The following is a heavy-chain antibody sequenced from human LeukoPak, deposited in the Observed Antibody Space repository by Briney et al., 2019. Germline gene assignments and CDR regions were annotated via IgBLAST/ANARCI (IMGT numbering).Heavy chain of an antibody. CDR2: INSDGSST. D-gene: IGHD6-19*01. CDR1: GFTFSSYW. V-gene: IGHV3-74*01. Sequence: PGGSLRLSCAASGFTFSSYWMHWVRQAPGNGLVWVSRINSDGSSTSYADSVKGRFTISRDNAKNTLYLQMNSLRAEDTALYYCARDLEQYSSGWYTFYYYYGMDVWGQGTTVTVSS. J-gene: IGHJ6*02. CDR3: ARDLEQYSSGWYTFYYYYGMDV.